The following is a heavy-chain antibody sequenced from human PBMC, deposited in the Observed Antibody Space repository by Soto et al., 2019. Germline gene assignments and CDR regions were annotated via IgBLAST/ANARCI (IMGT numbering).Heavy chain of an antibody. CDR3: AKVPGGTIDY. V-gene: IGHV3-20*04. J-gene: IGHJ4*02. D-gene: IGHD2-15*01. Sequence: GGSLRLSCAASGFTFDDYGMSWVRQAPGKGLEWVSGINWNGGSTGYADSVKGRFTISRDNSKNTLYLQMNSLRAEDTAVYYCAKVPGGTIDYWGQGTLVTVSS. CDR1: GFTFDDYG. CDR2: INWNGGST.